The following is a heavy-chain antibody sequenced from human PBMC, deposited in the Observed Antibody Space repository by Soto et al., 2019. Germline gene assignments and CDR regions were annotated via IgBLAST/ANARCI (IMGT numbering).Heavy chain of an antibody. CDR1: RVGLSKVI. V-gene: IGHV1-69*13. Sequence: SRKVCCKGSRVGLSKVIVTWVRKAPGLGLEWVGGIIPIFGTANYAQKFQGRVTITADESTSTSYMEVYNLRSEDTAVYYCAKVRYSSPMGYYYGMDVWGQGTTVTVSS. D-gene: IGHD6-19*01. CDR3: AKVRYSSPMGYYYGMDV. J-gene: IGHJ6*02. CDR2: IIPIFGTA.